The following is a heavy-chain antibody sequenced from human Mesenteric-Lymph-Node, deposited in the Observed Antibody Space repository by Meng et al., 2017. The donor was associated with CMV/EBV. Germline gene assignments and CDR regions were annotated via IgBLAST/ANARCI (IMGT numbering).Heavy chain of an antibody. CDR2: IYYSGST. D-gene: IGHD1-26*01. J-gene: IGHJ4*02. Sequence: SETLSLTCTVSGGSISSSTYYWGWIRQPPGKGLEWIGSIYYSGSTYYNPSLRSRVTISADTSRNQFYLNVRSVTAADTAVYFCARRLGGSSLVDYWGQGLLVTVSS. CDR1: GGSISSSTYY. CDR3: ARRLGGSSLVDY. V-gene: IGHV4-39*07.